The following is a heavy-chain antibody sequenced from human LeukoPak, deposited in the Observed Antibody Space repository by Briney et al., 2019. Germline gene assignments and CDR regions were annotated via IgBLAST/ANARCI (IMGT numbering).Heavy chain of an antibody. Sequence: SETLSLTCTVSGGSISSGSYYWSWIRQPAGKGLEWIGRIYTSGSTNYKPSLKSRVTISVDTSKNQFSLKLSSVTAADTAVYYCARDCGYSSRSLDYWGQGTLVTVSS. J-gene: IGHJ4*02. CDR2: IYTSGST. D-gene: IGHD6-13*01. CDR3: ARDCGYSSRSLDY. V-gene: IGHV4-61*02. CDR1: GGSISSGSYY.